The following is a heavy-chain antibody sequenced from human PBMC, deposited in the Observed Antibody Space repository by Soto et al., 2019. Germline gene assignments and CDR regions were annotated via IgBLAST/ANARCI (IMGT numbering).Heavy chain of an antibody. V-gene: IGHV3-11*06. J-gene: IGHJ6*02. D-gene: IGHD1-26*01. CDR2: ISSSSSYT. CDR1: GFTFSDYY. CDR3: ASNGAISGSSYYYYYYGMDV. Sequence: PWGSLRLSCAASGFTFSDYYMSWIRQAPGKGLEWVSYISSSSSYTNCTDSVKGRFTISRDNAKNSLYLQMNSLRAEDTAVYYCASNGAISGSSYYYYYYGMDVWGQGTTVTVSS.